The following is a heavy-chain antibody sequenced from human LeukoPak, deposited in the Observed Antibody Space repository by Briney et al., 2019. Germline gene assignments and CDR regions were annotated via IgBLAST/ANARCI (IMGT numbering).Heavy chain of an antibody. CDR1: GFTFTTYS. CDR2: ISGSSSSA. CDR3: TRGSRWELLGSCDY. J-gene: IGHJ4*02. V-gene: IGHV3-48*04. Sequence: PGGSLRLSCAASGFTFTTYSMIWVRQAPGKGLEWVSYISGSSSSAHYADSVKGRFTISRDNAKNSVYLQMNSLRAEDTAVYYCTRGSRWELLGSCDYWGQGTLVSVSS. D-gene: IGHD1-26*01.